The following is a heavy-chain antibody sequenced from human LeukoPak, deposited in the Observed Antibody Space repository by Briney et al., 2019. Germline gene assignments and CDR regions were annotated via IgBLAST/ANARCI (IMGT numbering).Heavy chain of an antibody. CDR2: IRYDGSKK. CDR1: GFTFSSYG. V-gene: IGHV3-30*02. D-gene: IGHD2-15*01. CDR3: AKDRGRYCSGGSCYTTHYFDY. J-gene: IGHJ4*02. Sequence: PGGSLRLSCAASGFTFSSYGRHCVRQAPGKGLEGVAFIRYDGSKKFYEDAMKGRVAISRENSQNTLYLQMNSLRAEGTAVYYWAKDRGRYCSGGSCYTTHYFDYWGQGTLVTVSS.